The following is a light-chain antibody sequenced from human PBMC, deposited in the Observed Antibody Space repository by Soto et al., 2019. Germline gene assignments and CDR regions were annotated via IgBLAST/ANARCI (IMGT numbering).Light chain of an antibody. CDR2: AAS. J-gene: IGKJ2*01. CDR3: QQSYSVVIT. V-gene: IGKV1-39*01. Sequence: IRMTQSPAALSAAVGDRVTITCRASENIMSSLAWYQQKPGKAPKLLIHAASSLQTGVPSRFSGSGFGTDFTLTISSLQPDDVATYFCQQSYSVVITFGQGTKLEL. CDR1: ENIMSS.